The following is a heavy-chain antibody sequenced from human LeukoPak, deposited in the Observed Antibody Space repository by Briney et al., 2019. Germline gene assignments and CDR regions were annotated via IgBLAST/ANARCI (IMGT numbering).Heavy chain of an antibody. Sequence: GGSLRLSCAGSGFSFSSYEMNWVRQAPGKGLEWITYISSSGSITFYADSEKGRFTISRDNARNSLYLQMNSLRAEDTAVYYCATDRGYSGYDPDPDYWGQGTLATVSS. D-gene: IGHD5-12*01. CDR2: ISSSGSIT. CDR3: ATDRGYSGYDPDPDY. CDR1: GFSFSSYE. V-gene: IGHV3-48*03. J-gene: IGHJ4*02.